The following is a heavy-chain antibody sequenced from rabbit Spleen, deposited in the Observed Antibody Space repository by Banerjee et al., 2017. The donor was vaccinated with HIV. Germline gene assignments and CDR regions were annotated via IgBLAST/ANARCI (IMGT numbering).Heavy chain of an antibody. CDR2: IRGANSGDI. CDR3: ARNSYGDYGHGSLDL. D-gene: IGHD2-1*01. Sequence: QEQLVESGGGLVQPEGSLTLTRTASGFSFSSSYWICWVRQPPGKRPEWIGCIRGANSGDIWYANWATGRFTISKTSPTTVTLQMTSLIVADTATYFCARNSYGDYGHGSLDLWGPGTLVTVS. J-gene: IGHJ4*01. V-gene: IGHV1S45*01. CDR1: GFSFSSSYW.